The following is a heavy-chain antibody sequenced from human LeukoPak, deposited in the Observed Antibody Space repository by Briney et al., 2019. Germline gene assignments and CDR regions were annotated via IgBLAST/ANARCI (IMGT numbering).Heavy chain of an antibody. D-gene: IGHD5-12*01. CDR3: VRGGRATFDA. Sequence: GGLLRPCCASAGFVSSGWWITLGRRAAGKGLEWVATMNHEGSETYYVHSVKGRFTISRDNAENSLYLLMNGLRPEDMAVYYCVRGGRATFDAWGQGTLVTVSS. CDR2: MNHEGSET. CDR1: GFVSSGWW. V-gene: IGHV3-7*01. J-gene: IGHJ4*02.